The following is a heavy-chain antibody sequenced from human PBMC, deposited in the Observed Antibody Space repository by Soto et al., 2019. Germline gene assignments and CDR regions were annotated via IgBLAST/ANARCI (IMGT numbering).Heavy chain of an antibody. J-gene: IGHJ6*02. CDR3: AREKTPMSPQYFYYGMDV. Sequence: PSETLSLTCTVYGGSLRGYSWSWIRQSPGKGLEWIGYVYSGGGTNYSPSFMGRVTISVDTTDNQFSLKLNSVTAADTAVYYCAREKTPMSPQYFYYGMDVWGQGTTVTVSS. D-gene: IGHD3-9*01. CDR2: VYSGGGT. V-gene: IGHV4-59*01. CDR1: GGSLRGYS.